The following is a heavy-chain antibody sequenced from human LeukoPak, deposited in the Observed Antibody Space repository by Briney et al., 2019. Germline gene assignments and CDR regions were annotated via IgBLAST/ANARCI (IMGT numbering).Heavy chain of an antibody. Sequence: SETLSLTCAAYGVSFSGYYWSWVRQPPGKGLEWVGEINRSGSTNYNPSLTNRGTISVDTSKIQFSLKLSSVTAADTAVYYCARSHMYIVVVPAAKHPNYYYYYMDVWGKGTTVTVSS. CDR3: ARSHMYIVVVPAAKHPNYYYYYMDV. CDR2: INRSGST. J-gene: IGHJ6*03. D-gene: IGHD2-2*01. CDR1: GVSFSGYY. V-gene: IGHV4-34*01.